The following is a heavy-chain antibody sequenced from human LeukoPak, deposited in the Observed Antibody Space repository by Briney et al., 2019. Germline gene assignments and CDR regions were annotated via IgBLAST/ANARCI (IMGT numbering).Heavy chain of an antibody. Sequence: GGSLRLSCAASGFTFSSYGMHWVRQAPGKGLEWVAFIRYDGSNKYYADSVKGRFTISRDNSKNTLYLQMNSLRAEDTAAYYCAKVIESYSSSWKYYFDYWGQGTLVPVSS. J-gene: IGHJ4*02. CDR1: GFTFSSYG. CDR2: IRYDGSNK. D-gene: IGHD6-13*01. CDR3: AKVIESYSSSWKYYFDY. V-gene: IGHV3-30*02.